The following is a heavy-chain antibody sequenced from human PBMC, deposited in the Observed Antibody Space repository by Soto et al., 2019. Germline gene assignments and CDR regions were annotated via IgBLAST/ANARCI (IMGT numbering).Heavy chain of an antibody. J-gene: IGHJ4*02. V-gene: IGHV1-18*01. D-gene: IGHD6-13*01. CDR3: GRVLAAAGPFDY. CDR2: ISAYNGNT. Sequence: QVQLVQSGAEVKKPGASVKVSCKTSGYTFTSYAISWVRQAPGQGLEWMGWISAYNGNTHYAQKLQGRLTMTTDTTTSKAYKELRSLRSDDTAVYYCGRVLAAAGPFDYWGQGTLVTVSS. CDR1: GYTFTSYA.